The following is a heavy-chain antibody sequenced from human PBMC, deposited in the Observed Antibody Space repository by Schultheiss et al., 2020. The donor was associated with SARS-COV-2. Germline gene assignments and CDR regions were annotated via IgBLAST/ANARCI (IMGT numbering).Heavy chain of an antibody. V-gene: IGHV3-64D*06. CDR2: ISSNGGST. D-gene: IGHD4-11*01. J-gene: IGHJ4*02. Sequence: GESLRLSCSASGFTFSSYAMHWVRQAPGKGLEYVSAISSNGGSTYYADSVKGRFTISRDNSKNTLYLQMSSLRAEDTAVYYCVKGRGTISMTTVMGDYWGQGTLVTVSS. CDR3: VKGRGTISMTTVMGDY. CDR1: GFTFSSYA.